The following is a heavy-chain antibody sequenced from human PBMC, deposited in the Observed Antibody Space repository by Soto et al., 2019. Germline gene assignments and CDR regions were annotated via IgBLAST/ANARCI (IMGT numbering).Heavy chain of an antibody. CDR3: ARRGAGARWLQSPLDY. CDR1: GYVFTSSW. J-gene: IGHJ4*02. CDR2: IYPGDSDT. Sequence: EVQLVPSGAEVKEPGESLRISCKGSGYVFTSSWIVWVRQMPGRGLEWMGIIYPGDSDTIYNPSFRAHVTISADKSTAYLHWSSLKASDTAMYFCARRGAGARWLQSPLDYWGQGTLVTVSA. V-gene: IGHV5-51*01. D-gene: IGHD3-10*01.